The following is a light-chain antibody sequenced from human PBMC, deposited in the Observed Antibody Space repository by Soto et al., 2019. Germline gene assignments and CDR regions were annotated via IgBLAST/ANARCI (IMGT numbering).Light chain of an antibody. CDR1: SSNIGGNY. CDR2: RNN. Sequence: QSVLTQPPSASGTPGQRVTISCPGSSSNIGGNYVYWYQQVPGTAPKLLIYRNNQRPSGVPDRFSGSKSGTSASLAISGLRSEDEADYYCAAWDDGLSGLLFGGGTKLTVL. J-gene: IGLJ2*01. CDR3: AAWDDGLSGLL. V-gene: IGLV1-47*01.